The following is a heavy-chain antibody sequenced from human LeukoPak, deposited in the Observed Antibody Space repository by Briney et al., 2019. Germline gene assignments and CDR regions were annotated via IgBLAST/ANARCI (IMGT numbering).Heavy chain of an antibody. CDR3: ARDSSPWELLRHFDY. CDR1: GYTFTGHY. D-gene: IGHD1-26*01. V-gene: IGHV1-2*02. CDR2: INPNSGGT. Sequence: ASVKVSCKASGYTFTGHYMHWVRQAPGQGLEWMGWINPNSGGTNYAQKFRGRVTMTRDTSISTAYMELSRLRSDDTAVYCCARDSSPWELLRHFDYWGQGTLVTVSS. J-gene: IGHJ4*02.